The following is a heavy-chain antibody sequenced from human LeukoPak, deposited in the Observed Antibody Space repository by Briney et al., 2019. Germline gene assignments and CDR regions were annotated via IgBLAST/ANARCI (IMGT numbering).Heavy chain of an antibody. CDR1: GGSFSGYY. CDR2: INHSGST. V-gene: IGHV4-34*01. D-gene: IGHD2-15*01. J-gene: IGHJ6*02. Sequence: SETLSLTCAVYGGSFSGYYWGWIRQPPGKGLEWIGEINHSGSTNYNPSLKSRVTISVDTSKNQFSLKLSSVTAADTAVYYCARGPVVVAASPSYYYGMDVWGQGTTVTVSS. CDR3: ARGPVVVAASPSYYYGMDV.